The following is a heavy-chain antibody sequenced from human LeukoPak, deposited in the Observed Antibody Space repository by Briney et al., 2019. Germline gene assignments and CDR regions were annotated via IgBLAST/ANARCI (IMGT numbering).Heavy chain of an antibody. J-gene: IGHJ4*02. Sequence: KPSETLSLTCTVSGGSISSYYWSWIRQPPGKGLEWIGYIHYSGSTNYNPSLKSRVTVSVDTPKNQFSLKLRSVTAADTAVYYCARRKSFYDSSGYFDHWGRGTLVTVS. D-gene: IGHD3-22*01. CDR3: ARRKSFYDSSGYFDH. CDR1: GGSISSYY. CDR2: IHYSGST. V-gene: IGHV4-59*01.